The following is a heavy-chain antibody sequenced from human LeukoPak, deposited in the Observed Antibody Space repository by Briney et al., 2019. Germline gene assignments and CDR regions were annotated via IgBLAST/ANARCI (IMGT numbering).Heavy chain of an antibody. CDR2: IYYTGTT. V-gene: IGHV4-39*02. D-gene: IGHD3-22*01. J-gene: IGHJ4*02. CDR3: ARPRDHSTGYYLGY. CDR1: GGSIRGSSYY. Sequence: SETLSLTCTVSGGSIRGSSYYWGWIRQPPGKGLEWIGNIYYTGTTYYNPSLKSRVTISVATSKNHFSLRLRSVTAADTAVYFCARPRDHSTGYYLGYWGQGTLVTVSS.